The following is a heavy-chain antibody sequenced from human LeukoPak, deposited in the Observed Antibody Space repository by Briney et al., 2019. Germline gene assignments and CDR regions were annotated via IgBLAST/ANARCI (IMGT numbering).Heavy chain of an antibody. D-gene: IGHD4-11*01. J-gene: IGHJ4*02. Sequence: AAVTVSFTASGYTFTVYYMRWVRQAPGQGLEWMGWINPNSGGTNYAQKFQGRVTMTRDTSISTAYMELSRLRSDDTAVYYCARGTTVNGRTFDYWGQGTLVTVSS. CDR3: ARGTTVNGRTFDY. V-gene: IGHV1-2*02. CDR2: INPNSGGT. CDR1: GYTFTVYY.